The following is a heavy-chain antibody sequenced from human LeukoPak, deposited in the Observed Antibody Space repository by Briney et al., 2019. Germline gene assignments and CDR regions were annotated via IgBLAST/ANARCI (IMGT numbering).Heavy chain of an antibody. CDR2: ITGDGGYT. CDR1: GFTFSTYV. V-gene: IGHV3-64*01. J-gene: IGHJ3*02. Sequence: PGGSLRLSCAASGFTFSTYVMRWVRQAPGKGLEYVSAITGDGGYTYYANSVKGRFTISRDNSKKTLYLQMGSLRADDMAVYYCARVSTNDRRNAFDIWGQGTMVTVSS. D-gene: IGHD2-8*01. CDR3: ARVSTNDRRNAFDI.